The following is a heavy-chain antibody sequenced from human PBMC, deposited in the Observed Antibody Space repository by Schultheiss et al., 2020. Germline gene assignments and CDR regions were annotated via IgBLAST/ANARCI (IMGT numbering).Heavy chain of an antibody. V-gene: IGHV3-9*01. CDR2: ISWNSGSI. D-gene: IGHD2-2*01. CDR1: GFTVSSNY. CDR3: AKAGIVVVPAALPFDY. Sequence: SLKISCAASGFTVSSNYMSWVRQAPGKGLEWVSGISWNSGSIGYADSVKGRFTISRDNAKNSLYLQMNSLRAEDTALYYCAKAGIVVVPAALPFDYWGQGTLVTVSS. J-gene: IGHJ4*02.